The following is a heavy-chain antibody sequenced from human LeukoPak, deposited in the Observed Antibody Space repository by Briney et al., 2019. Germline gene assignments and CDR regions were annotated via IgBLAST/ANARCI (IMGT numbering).Heavy chain of an antibody. V-gene: IGHV3-33*01. CDR2: ICYDGSNK. CDR1: GFTFSSYG. CDR3: ARDILEGSGYSDY. D-gene: IGHD3-22*01. Sequence: GGSLRLSCAASGFTFSSYGMHWVRQAPGKGLEWVAVICYDGSNKYYADSVKGRFTISRDNSKNTLYLQMNRLRDEDTAVYYCARDILEGSGYSDYWGQGTLVTVSS. J-gene: IGHJ4*02.